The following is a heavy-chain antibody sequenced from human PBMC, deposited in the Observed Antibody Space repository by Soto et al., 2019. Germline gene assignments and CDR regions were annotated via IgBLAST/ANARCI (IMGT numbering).Heavy chain of an antibody. V-gene: IGHV3-9*01. CDR2: ISWDSGSI. CDR3: AKDILLWFGELLSGGAFDI. CDR1: GFTFDDYA. Sequence: GGSLRLSCAASGFTFDDYAMHWVRQAPGKGLEWVSGISWDSGSIGYADSVKGGFTISRDNAKNSLDLQMNSLRAEDTALYYCAKDILLWFGELLSGGAFDIWGQGTMVTVSS. J-gene: IGHJ3*02. D-gene: IGHD3-10*01.